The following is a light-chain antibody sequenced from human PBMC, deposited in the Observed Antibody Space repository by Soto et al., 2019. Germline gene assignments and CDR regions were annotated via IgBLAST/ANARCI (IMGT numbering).Light chain of an antibody. J-gene: IGKJ2*02. CDR1: QSISSW. CDR2: DAS. CDR3: QQYNSYSPSWT. V-gene: IGKV1-5*01. Sequence: DIPMTQSPSTLSASVGDRVTITCRASQSISSWLAWYQQKPGKAPKLLIYDASSLESGVPSRFSGSGSGTEFTLTISSLQPDDFATYYCQQYNSYSPSWTFGQGTKLEIK.